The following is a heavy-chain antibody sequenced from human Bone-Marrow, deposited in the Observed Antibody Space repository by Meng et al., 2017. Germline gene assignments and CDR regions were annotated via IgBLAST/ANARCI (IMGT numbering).Heavy chain of an antibody. CDR3: ARPSTSYLDRGCCYYYGMDV. CDR1: GYTFTSYD. D-gene: IGHD3-10*01. CDR2: MNPNSGNT. Sequence: ASVKVSCKASGYTFTSYDINWVRQATGQGLEWMGWMNPNSGNTGYAQKFQGRVTMTRNTSISTAYMELSSLRSEDTAVYYCARPSTSYLDRGCCYYYGMDVWGQGTTVTGSS. J-gene: IGHJ6*02. V-gene: IGHV1-8*01.